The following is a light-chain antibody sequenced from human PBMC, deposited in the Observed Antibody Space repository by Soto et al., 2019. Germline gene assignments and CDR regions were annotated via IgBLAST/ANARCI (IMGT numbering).Light chain of an antibody. CDR2: DVN. CDR1: SRDVGAYIF. CDR3: VSLVGGSYV. J-gene: IGLJ1*01. V-gene: IGLV2-8*01. Sequence: QSVLTQPPSASGSPGQSVTISCTGTSRDVGAYIFVSWYQQHPGKAPKLMVYDVNRRPPGVPDRFFGSKSGNTASLTVSGLQPEDEADYYCVSLVGGSYVSGNGTKVTVL.